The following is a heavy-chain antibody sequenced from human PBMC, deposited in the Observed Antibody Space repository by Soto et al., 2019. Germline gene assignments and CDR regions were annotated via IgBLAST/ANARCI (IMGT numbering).Heavy chain of an antibody. CDR3: ARDHTKWLNDAYDL. V-gene: IGHV1-18*01. CDR2: ISPSTGKA. CDR1: GYTFMHYD. D-gene: IGHD2-8*01. Sequence: QVPLVQSGADVKKPGASVKLSCKASGYTFMHYDIGWVRQAPGQGPEWLGRISPSTGKADYPQKFQGRVTMTTDTSTTTAYMEMRSLRPDDTAVYYCARDHTKWLNDAYDLWGQGTMVTVSS. J-gene: IGHJ3*01.